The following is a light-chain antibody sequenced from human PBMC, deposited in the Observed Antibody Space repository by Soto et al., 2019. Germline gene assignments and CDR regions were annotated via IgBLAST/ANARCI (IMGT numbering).Light chain of an antibody. V-gene: IGLV2-14*01. CDR3: NPHTGRRPFV. J-gene: IGLJ1*01. Sequence: QSVLTQPASVSGSPGQSITIPCTGTSSDIGSYNYVSWYQQHPGKAPKLMIYDVSNRPSGISNRFSGSKSGNTASLTISGLQAEDGDDYYCNPHTGRRPFVFGPGTTGTV. CDR2: DVS. CDR1: SSDIGSYNY.